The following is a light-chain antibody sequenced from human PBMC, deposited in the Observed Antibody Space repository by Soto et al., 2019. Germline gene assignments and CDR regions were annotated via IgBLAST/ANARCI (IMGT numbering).Light chain of an antibody. CDR1: QSINIW. CDR2: KAS. Sequence: DIPMTQSPSTLSASVGDRVTITCRASQSINIWLAWYQQKPGKAPKVLIYKASSFESGVPSRFSGSGSGTEFSLSISSLQPDDFATYYCQQYNSYPYTFGQGTKLEIK. J-gene: IGKJ2*01. CDR3: QQYNSYPYT. V-gene: IGKV1-5*03.